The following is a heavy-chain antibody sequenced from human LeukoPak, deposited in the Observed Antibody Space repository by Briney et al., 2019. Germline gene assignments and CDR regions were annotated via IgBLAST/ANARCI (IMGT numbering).Heavy chain of an antibody. CDR1: GFTFSNYA. V-gene: IGHV3-23*01. J-gene: IGHJ4*02. CDR3: AKVGSIAAAGTSPPFDY. D-gene: IGHD6-13*01. Sequence: GGSLRLSCATSGFTFSNYAMSWVRQAPGKGLEWVSAISGSGGSTYYADSVKGRFTISRDNSKNTLYLQMNSLRAEDTAVYYCAKVGSIAAAGTSPPFDYWGQGTLVTVSS. CDR2: ISGSGGST.